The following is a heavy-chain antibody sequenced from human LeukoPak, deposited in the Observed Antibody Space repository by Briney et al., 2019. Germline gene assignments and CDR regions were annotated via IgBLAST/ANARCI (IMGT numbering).Heavy chain of an antibody. CDR1: GYTFTGYY. CDR2: IDPNSGGT. D-gene: IGHD1-14*01. V-gene: IGHV1-2*02. J-gene: IGHJ3*02. CDR3: ASRRVTYRHDAFDI. Sequence: ASVKVSCKASGYTFTGYYMHWVRRAPGQGLEWMGWIDPNSGGTYYAQKLQGRVTMTTDTSTSTAYMELSRLRSDDTAGYYCASRRVTYRHDAFDIWGQGTMVTVSS.